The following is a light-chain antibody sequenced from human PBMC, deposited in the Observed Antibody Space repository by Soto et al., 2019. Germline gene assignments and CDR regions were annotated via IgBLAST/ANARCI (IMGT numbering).Light chain of an antibody. J-gene: IGLJ2*01. Sequence: QSALTQPRSVSGSPGQSVTISCTGTTSDVGAYTYVSWYQHPPGKAPKFLIYDVNKRPSGVPDRFSGSKSGNTASLTISGLQAEDEADYYCCSYTGTFTHVAFGGGTKVTVL. CDR1: TSDVGAYTY. CDR3: CSYTGTFTHVA. CDR2: DVN. V-gene: IGLV2-11*01.